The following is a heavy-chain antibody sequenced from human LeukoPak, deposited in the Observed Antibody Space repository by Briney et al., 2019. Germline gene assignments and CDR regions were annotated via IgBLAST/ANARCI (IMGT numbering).Heavy chain of an antibody. CDR1: GFTFSSYS. J-gene: IGHJ1*01. V-gene: IGHV3-21*01. CDR3: ARDHIAAAGTKYFQH. CDR2: ISSSSSYI. D-gene: IGHD6-13*01. Sequence: GGSLRLSCAASGFTFSSYSMNWVRQAPGKGLEWVSSISSSSSYIYYADSVKGRFTISRDNAKNSLYLQMNSLRAEDTAVYYCARDHIAAAGTKYFQHWGQGTLVTVSS.